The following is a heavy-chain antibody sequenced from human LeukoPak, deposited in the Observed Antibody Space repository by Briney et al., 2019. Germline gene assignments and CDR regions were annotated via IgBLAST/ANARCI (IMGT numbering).Heavy chain of an antibody. Sequence: ASVKVSCKASGYTFISYYMHWVRQAPGQGLEWMGIINPSGGSTNYAQKFQDRVTMTRDTSISTAYMELSRLRSDDTAVYYCAAKRGSIAARPDFDYWGQGTLVTVSS. CDR3: AAKRGSIAARPDFDY. CDR1: GYTFISYY. V-gene: IGHV1-46*01. J-gene: IGHJ4*02. D-gene: IGHD6-6*01. CDR2: INPSGGST.